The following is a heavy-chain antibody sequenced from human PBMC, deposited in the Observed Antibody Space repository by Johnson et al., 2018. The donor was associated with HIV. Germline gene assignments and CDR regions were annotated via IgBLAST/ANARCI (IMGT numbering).Heavy chain of an antibody. D-gene: IGHD6-19*01. CDR2: ISYDGSNE. CDR1: GFAFSNYA. V-gene: IGHV3-30-3*01. Sequence: QVQLVESGGGVVQPGGSLRLSCAASGFAFSNYAMHWVRQAPGKGLEWMAIISYDGSNEYYADSVKGSFPISRDNSKNTLYLHMSSLRAEDTALYYCARDSFIAVTLSDAFDIWGQGTVVTVSS. J-gene: IGHJ3*02. CDR3: ARDSFIAVTLSDAFDI.